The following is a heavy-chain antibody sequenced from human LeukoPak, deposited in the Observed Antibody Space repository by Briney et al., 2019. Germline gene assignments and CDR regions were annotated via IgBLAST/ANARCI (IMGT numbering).Heavy chain of an antibody. Sequence: SETLSLTCTVSGGSISSGGYYWSWIRQHPGKGLEWIGYIYYSGSTYYNPSLKSRVTISVDTSKNQFSLKLSSVTAADTAVYYCARFGFGALWAAFDIWGQGTMVTVSS. J-gene: IGHJ3*02. CDR3: ARFGFGALWAAFDI. CDR2: IYYSGST. V-gene: IGHV4-31*03. CDR1: GGSISSGGYY. D-gene: IGHD3-10*01.